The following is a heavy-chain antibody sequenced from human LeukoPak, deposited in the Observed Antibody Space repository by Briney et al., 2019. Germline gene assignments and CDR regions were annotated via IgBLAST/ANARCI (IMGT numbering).Heavy chain of an antibody. CDR3: ARDLGYGALDP. D-gene: IGHD4-17*01. CDR2: INPDGSQT. J-gene: IGHJ5*02. CDR1: GFTFTTYW. Sequence: PGGSLRLSCAASGFTFTTYWMNWVRQAPGKGLEWVALINPDGSQTIYVDSVKGRFPISRDNAENSLYLQMNTLRAEDTAVYYCARDLGYGALDPWGQGTLVTVSS. V-gene: IGHV3-7*01.